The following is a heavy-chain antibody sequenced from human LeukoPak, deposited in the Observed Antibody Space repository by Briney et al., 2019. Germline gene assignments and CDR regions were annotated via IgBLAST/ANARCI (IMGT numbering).Heavy chain of an antibody. CDR1: GGSISSYY. V-gene: IGHV4-59*08. D-gene: IGHD3-22*01. J-gene: IGHJ4*02. CDR3: ARHFHDSSGYYDDY. Sequence: SETLSLTCTVSGGSISSYYWGWIRQPPGKGLEWIGNIHYSGSTNYNPSLESQVTISIDTSKNQFSLKLSSVTAADTAVYYCARHFHDSSGYYDDYWGQGTLVTVSS. CDR2: IHYSGST.